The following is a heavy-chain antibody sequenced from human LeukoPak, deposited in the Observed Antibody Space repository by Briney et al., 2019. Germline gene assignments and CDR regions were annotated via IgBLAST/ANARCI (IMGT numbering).Heavy chain of an antibody. CDR3: ARYSSGHFDY. CDR1: GFTFSSYA. Sequence: GGSLRLSCAASGFTFSSYAMHWVRQAPGKGLEWVAVISYDGSDKYYADSVKGRFTISRDNSKNTLYLQMNSLRAEDTAVYYCARYSSGHFDYWGQGTLVTVSS. CDR2: ISYDGSDK. D-gene: IGHD6-19*01. J-gene: IGHJ4*02. V-gene: IGHV3-30-3*01.